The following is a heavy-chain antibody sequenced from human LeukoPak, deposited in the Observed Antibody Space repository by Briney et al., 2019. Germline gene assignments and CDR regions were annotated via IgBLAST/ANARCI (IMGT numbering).Heavy chain of an antibody. V-gene: IGHV3-30*18. Sequence: GRSLRLSCAASGFTFSSYGMHWVRQAPGKGLEWVAVISYDGSNKYYADSVKGRFTISRDNSKNTLYLQMNSLRAEDTAVYYCAKGAAVAGFDYWGQGTPVTVSS. J-gene: IGHJ4*02. D-gene: IGHD6-19*01. CDR3: AKGAAVAGFDY. CDR2: ISYDGSNK. CDR1: GFTFSSYG.